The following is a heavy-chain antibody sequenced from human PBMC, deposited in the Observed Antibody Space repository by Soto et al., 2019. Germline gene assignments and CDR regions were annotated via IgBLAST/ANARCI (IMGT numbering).Heavy chain of an antibody. D-gene: IGHD6-13*01. CDR1: GFTFSGSA. V-gene: IGHV3-73*01. CDR3: TRHDPDSSSWFDY. J-gene: IGHJ4*02. Sequence: GGSLRLSCAASGFTFSGSAMHWVRQASGKGLEWVGRIRSKANSYATAYAASVKGRFTISRDDSKNTAYLQMNSLKTEDTAVYYCTRHDPDSSSWFDYWGQGTLVTVSS. CDR2: IRSKANSYAT.